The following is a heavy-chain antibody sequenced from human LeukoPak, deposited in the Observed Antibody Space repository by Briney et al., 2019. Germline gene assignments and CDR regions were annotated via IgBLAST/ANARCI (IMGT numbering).Heavy chain of an antibody. CDR3: ASLPKG. CDR2: ISWNSGSI. J-gene: IGHJ4*02. Sequence: PGGSLRLSCAASGFTFDDYAMHWVRQAPGKGLEWVSGISWNSGSIGYADSVKGRFTISRDNAKDSLYLQMNSLRAEDTAVYYCASLPKGWGQGSLVTVSS. CDR1: GFTFDDYA. V-gene: IGHV3-9*01.